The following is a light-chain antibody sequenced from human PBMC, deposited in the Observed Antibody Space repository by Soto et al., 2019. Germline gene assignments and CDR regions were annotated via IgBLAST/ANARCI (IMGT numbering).Light chain of an antibody. J-gene: IGLJ1*01. CDR1: SSDVGGYNY. V-gene: IGLV2-8*01. CDR2: EVF. Sequence: QSVLTQPPSASGSPGQSVTISCTGTSSDVGGYNYVSWYQQHPGKAPKLMIYEVFKRPSGVPDRFSGSKSGHTASLPVSGLQAEDEADYYCSSYAGSNNFDVFGTGTKLTVL. CDR3: SSYAGSNNFDV.